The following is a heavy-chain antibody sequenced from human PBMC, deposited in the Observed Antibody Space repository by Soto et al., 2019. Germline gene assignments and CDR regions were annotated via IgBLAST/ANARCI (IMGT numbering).Heavy chain of an antibody. V-gene: IGHV1-69*12. Sequence: QVQLVQSGAEVKKPGSSVKVSCKASGGTFSSYAISWVRQAPGQGLEWMGGIIPIFGTANYAQKFQGRVTITADESTSTAYMERSSLRSEDTAVYYCARDRDDNDSSGYNWFDPWGQGTLVTVSS. CDR2: IIPIFGTA. D-gene: IGHD3-22*01. CDR1: GGTFSSYA. CDR3: ARDRDDNDSSGYNWFDP. J-gene: IGHJ5*02.